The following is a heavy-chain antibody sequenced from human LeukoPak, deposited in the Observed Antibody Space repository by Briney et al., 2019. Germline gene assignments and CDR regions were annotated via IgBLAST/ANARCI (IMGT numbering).Heavy chain of an antibody. CDR2: IYYSGGT. CDR1: GGSIRSRNYC. CDR3: ARAGDYYDSSGYYADY. D-gene: IGHD3-22*01. Sequence: SETLSLTCTVSGGSIRSRNYCWGWIRQPPGKGLEWIGNIYYSGGTYYNPSLKSRVTISVDTSKNQFSLKLSSMTAADTAVYYCARAGDYYDSSGYYADYWGQGTLVTVSS. J-gene: IGHJ4*02. V-gene: IGHV4-39*01.